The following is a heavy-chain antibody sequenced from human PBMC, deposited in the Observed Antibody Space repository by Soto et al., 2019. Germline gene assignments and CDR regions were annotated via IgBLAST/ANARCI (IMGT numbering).Heavy chain of an antibody. CDR2: TNWNGGGS. Sequence: EVQLVESGGGLVQPGTSLRLSCVGSGFIFDDYAMHWVRQAPGRGLEWVSGTNWNGGGSGYADSVQGRFTISRDNAKNSLFLQMNSLRPEDTAVYYCARDKFRGIEKPQPDMDVWGKGTTVTVSS. D-gene: IGHD6-13*01. CDR3: ARDKFRGIEKPQPDMDV. J-gene: IGHJ6*04. V-gene: IGHV3-9*01. CDR1: GFIFDDYA.